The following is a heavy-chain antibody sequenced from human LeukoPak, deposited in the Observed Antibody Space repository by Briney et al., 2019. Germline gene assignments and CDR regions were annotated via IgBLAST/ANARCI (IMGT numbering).Heavy chain of an antibody. CDR3: ARDKFYNYYDSSGYYYQYYYYYYMDV. CDR2: IRYDGKNR. V-gene: IGHV3-30*02. CDR1: GFTFSNYG. D-gene: IGHD3-22*01. J-gene: IGHJ6*03. Sequence: GGSLRLSCAASGFTFSNYGMHWVRQAPGKGLEWVSFIRYDGKNRYYADSVKGRFTISRDNSKNTLYLQMSNLRTEDTAVYYCARDKFYNYYDSSGYYYQYYYYYYMDVWGKGTTVTISS.